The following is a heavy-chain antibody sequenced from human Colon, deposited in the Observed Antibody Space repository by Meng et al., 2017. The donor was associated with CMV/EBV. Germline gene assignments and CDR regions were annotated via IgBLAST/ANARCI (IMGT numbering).Heavy chain of an antibody. CDR3: ARIADGDFWSVYYPFDY. D-gene: IGHD3-3*01. CDR1: GFTFSSYT. V-gene: IGHV3-23*03. Sequence: GGSLRLSCAASGFTFSSYTMRWVRQGPGKGLEWVSLVYSDNSSTYYSDSVKGRVTISRDYSKNTLYLQMNSLRAEDRAGYYCARIADGDFWSVYYPFDYWGQGTLVTVSS. J-gene: IGHJ4*02. CDR2: VYSDNSST.